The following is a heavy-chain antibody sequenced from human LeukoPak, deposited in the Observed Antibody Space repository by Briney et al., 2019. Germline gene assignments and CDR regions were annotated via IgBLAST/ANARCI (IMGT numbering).Heavy chain of an antibody. CDR3: ARASGYQSDY. Sequence: GGALRLSCAASGFTFSSYEMSWVRQAPGKGVEWVSYISTSGSTIYYADSVKGRFTISRDNAKNSLYLHMNSLTAEDTAVYYCARASGYQSDYWGQGTLVTVSS. D-gene: IGHD3-22*01. J-gene: IGHJ4*02. CDR1: GFTFSSYE. CDR2: ISTSGSTI. V-gene: IGHV3-48*03.